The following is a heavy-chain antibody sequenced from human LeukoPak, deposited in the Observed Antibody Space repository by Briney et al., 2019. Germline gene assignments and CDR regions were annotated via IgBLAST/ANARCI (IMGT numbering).Heavy chain of an antibody. J-gene: IGHJ4*02. CDR1: GGSFSGYY. CDR2: INHSGST. V-gene: IGHV4-34*01. D-gene: IGHD3-9*01. Sequence: SETLSLTRAVYGGSFSGYYWSWIRQPPGKELEWIGEINHSGSTNYNPSLKSRVTISVDTSKNQFSLKLSSVTAADTAVYYCARGPRLRYFDWFFDYWGQGTLVTVSS. CDR3: ARGPRLRYFDWFFDY.